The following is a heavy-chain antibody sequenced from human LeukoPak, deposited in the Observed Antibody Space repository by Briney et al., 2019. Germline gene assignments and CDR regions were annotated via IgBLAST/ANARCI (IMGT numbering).Heavy chain of an antibody. V-gene: IGHV3-23*01. CDR1: GSTFNNFG. D-gene: IGHD5-12*01. Sequence: GGALRLSCAASGSTFNNFGMRWVRQAPGKGLEWVSSISNGGDHKFYADSVRGRFTISRDNSKNTLYLQMDSLRAEDTAVYYCAKVISSYSSFDSYWGQGTPVTVSS. J-gene: IGHJ4*02. CDR3: AKVISSYSSFDSY. CDR2: ISNGGDHK.